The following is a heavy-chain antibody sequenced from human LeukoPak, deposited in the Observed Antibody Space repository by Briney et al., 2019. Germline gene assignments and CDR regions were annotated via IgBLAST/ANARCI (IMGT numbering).Heavy chain of an antibody. CDR1: GDSVSSNSAA. D-gene: IGHD2-2*01. J-gene: IGHJ5*02. CDR2: TYYRSKWYN. V-gene: IGHV6-1*01. Sequence: SQTLSLTCAISGDSVSSNSAAWNLTRESPSRGLEWLGRTYYRSKWYNDYAVSVKSRITINPDTSKNQFSLQLISVTPEDTAVYYCAREIPWGIVVVPAARSGWFDPWGQGTLVTVSS. CDR3: AREIPWGIVVVPAARSGWFDP.